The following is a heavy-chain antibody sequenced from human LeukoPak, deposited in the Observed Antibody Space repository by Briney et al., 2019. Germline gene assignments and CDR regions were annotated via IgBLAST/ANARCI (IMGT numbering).Heavy chain of an antibody. Sequence: GGSLRLSCAAPGFTFSSYAMSWVRQAPGKGLEWVSAISGSGGGTYYADSVKGRFTISRDNSKNSLYLQMNSLRAEDTAVYYCAKHYYDSSGYTDFWGQGTLVTVSS. J-gene: IGHJ4*02. D-gene: IGHD3-22*01. CDR1: GFTFSSYA. CDR2: ISGSGGGT. CDR3: AKHYYDSSGYTDF. V-gene: IGHV3-23*01.